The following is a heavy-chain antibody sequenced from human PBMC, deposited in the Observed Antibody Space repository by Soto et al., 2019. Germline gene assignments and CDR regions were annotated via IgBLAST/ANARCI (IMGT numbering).Heavy chain of an antibody. CDR1: GFTFSSYA. J-gene: IGHJ4*02. Sequence: GGSLRLSCAASGFTFSSYAMSWVRQAPGKGLEWVSAISGSGGSTYYADSVKGRFTISRDNSKNTLYLQMNSLRAEDTAVYYCAKMRSYGDYGGTYYFDYWGQGTLVTVSS. D-gene: IGHD4-17*01. CDR2: ISGSGGST. CDR3: AKMRSYGDYGGTYYFDY. V-gene: IGHV3-23*01.